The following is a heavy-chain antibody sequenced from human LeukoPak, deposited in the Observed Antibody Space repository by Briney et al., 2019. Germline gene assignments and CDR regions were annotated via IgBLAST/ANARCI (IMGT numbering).Heavy chain of an antibody. V-gene: IGHV3-7*01. D-gene: IGHD1-7*01. Sequence: GGSLRLSCAASGFTFSSYWMSWVRQAPGKGLEWLANIKQDGSEKYYVESVKGRFTISRDNAKNSPYLQMNSLRAEDTAVYYCARTLTGTTSGVNWFDPWGQGTLVTVSS. CDR3: ARTLTGTTSGVNWFDP. CDR1: GFTFSSYW. CDR2: IKQDGSEK. J-gene: IGHJ5*02.